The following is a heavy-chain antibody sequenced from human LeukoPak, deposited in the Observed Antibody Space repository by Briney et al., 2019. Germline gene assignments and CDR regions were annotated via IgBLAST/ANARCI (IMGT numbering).Heavy chain of an antibody. CDR2: INANAGST. CDR1: GFAFNFFA. V-gene: IGHV3-23*01. Sequence: GGTLRLSCAASGFAFNFFAMSWVRQVPGKGLEWVSNINANAGSTYYAGSVKGRLTISRDNSKNTLFLQLNSLRDEDTAVYYWAKPISGGLAVTADWFDPWGQGTLVTVSS. D-gene: IGHD6-19*01. J-gene: IGHJ5*02. CDR3: AKPISGGLAVTADWFDP.